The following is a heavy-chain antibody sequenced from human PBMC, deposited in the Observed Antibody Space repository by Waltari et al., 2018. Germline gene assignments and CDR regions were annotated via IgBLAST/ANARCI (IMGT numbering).Heavy chain of an antibody. V-gene: IGHV4-39*01. D-gene: IGHD5-12*01. CDR2: IYYSGST. CDR1: GGSISSSSYY. Sequence: QLQLQESGPGLVKPSETLSLTCTVSGGSISSSSYYWGWIRQPPGKGLEWIGSIYYSGSTYYNPSLKSRVTISVDTSKNQFSLKLSSVTAADTAVYYCARKGPPPRDGYRPDSTYYFDYWGQGTLVTVSS. CDR3: ARKGPPPRDGYRPDSTYYFDY. J-gene: IGHJ4*02.